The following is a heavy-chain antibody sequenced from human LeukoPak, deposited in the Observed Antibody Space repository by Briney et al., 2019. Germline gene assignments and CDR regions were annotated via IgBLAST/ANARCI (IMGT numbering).Heavy chain of an antibody. J-gene: IGHJ3*02. CDR1: GFTFNRYR. CDR2: ISYDGRYQ. V-gene: IGHV3-30*04. Sequence: HPGGSLRLSCAASGFTFNRYRMHWVRQAPGKGLEWVAVISYDGRYQFYADSVKGRFTVSRDNSKNTLFLQMNSLRAEDTAVYHCARMMTDFDGSGHDMQRGAFDIWGQGTMVTVS. CDR3: ARMMTDFDGSGHDMQRGAFDI. D-gene: IGHD3-22*01.